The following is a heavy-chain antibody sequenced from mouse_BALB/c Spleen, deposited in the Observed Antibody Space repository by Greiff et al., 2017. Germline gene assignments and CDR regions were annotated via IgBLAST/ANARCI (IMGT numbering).Heavy chain of an antibody. CDR2: IAPGSGST. CDR3: ARSTVVAKPLFAY. V-gene: IGHV1S41*01. D-gene: IGHD1-1*01. CDR1: GYTFTSYW. Sequence: DLVKPGASVKLSCKASGYTFTSYWINWIQQRPGQGLEWIGRIAPGSGSTYYNEMFKGKATLTVDTSSSTAYIQLSSLSSEDSAVYFCARSTVVAKPLFAYWGQGTLVTVSA. J-gene: IGHJ3*01.